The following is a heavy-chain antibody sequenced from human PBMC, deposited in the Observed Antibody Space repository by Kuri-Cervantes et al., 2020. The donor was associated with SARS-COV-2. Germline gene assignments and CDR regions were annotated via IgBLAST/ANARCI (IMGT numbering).Heavy chain of an antibody. D-gene: IGHD4-11*01. CDR1: GYSFTSYW. V-gene: IGHV5-10-1*01. J-gene: IGHJ6*02. CDR2: IDPSDSYT. Sequence: KVSCKGSGYSFTSYWISWVRQMPGKGLEWMGRIDPSDSYTNYSPSFQGHVTISADKSISTAYLQWSSLKASDAAMYYCARPTTVTTEAVDVWGQGTTVTVSS. CDR3: ARPTTVTTEAVDV.